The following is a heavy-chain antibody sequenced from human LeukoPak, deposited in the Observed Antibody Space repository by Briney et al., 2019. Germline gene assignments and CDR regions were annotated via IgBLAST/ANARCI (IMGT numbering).Heavy chain of an antibody. J-gene: IGHJ6*02. V-gene: IGHV3-30*18. Sequence: GGSLRLSCAASGFTFSSYGMHWVRQAPGKGLEWVAVISYDGSNKYYADSVKGRFTISRDNSKNTLYLQMNSLRAEDTAVYYCAKDGLHHSNGPGWGMDVWCQGTTVTVSS. D-gene: IGHD3-22*01. CDR3: AKDGLHHSNGPGWGMDV. CDR2: ISYDGSNK. CDR1: GFTFSSYG.